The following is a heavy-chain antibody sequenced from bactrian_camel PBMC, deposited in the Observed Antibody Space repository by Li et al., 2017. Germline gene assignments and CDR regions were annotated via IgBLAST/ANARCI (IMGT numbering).Heavy chain of an antibody. CDR2: INGGGSNT. V-gene: IGHV3S1*01. Sequence: HVQLVESGGGLVQPGGSLTLSCAASGFTFSAYALNWVRQAPGKGLEWVSAINGGGSNTVYADSVKGRFTISRDNAKNTLYLQLNSLKSEDTAMYYCTKDLERRSPASDYVSVRDGMDYWGKGTQVTVS. CDR1: GFTFSAYA. J-gene: IGHJ7*01. D-gene: IGHD4*01.